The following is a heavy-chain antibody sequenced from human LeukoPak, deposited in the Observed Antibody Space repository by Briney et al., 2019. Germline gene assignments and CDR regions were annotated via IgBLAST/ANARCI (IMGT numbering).Heavy chain of an antibody. Sequence: SETLSLTCTVSGGSFSSGSYYWSWIRQPPGKGLEWIGYIYYSGSTNYNPSLKSRVTISVDTSKNQFSLKLSSVTAADTAVYYCARTDWAVDYYFDYWGQGTLVTVSS. CDR2: IYYSGST. V-gene: IGHV4-61*01. J-gene: IGHJ4*02. CDR1: GGSFSSGSYY. CDR3: ARTDWAVDYYFDY. D-gene: IGHD2-21*01.